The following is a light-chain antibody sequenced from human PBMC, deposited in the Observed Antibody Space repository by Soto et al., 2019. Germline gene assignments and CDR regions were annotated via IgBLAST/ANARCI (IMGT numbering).Light chain of an antibody. CDR1: QSISSY. V-gene: IGKV1-39*01. CDR2: AAS. CDR3: QQSYSTPQT. Sequence: DLPLTQSPSSLSASVGDRVTITCRASQSISSYLNWYQQKPGKAPKLLIYAASSLQSGVPSRFSGSGSGTEFTLTISSLQPEDFATYYCQQSYSTPQTFGRGTKVDIK. J-gene: IGKJ1*01.